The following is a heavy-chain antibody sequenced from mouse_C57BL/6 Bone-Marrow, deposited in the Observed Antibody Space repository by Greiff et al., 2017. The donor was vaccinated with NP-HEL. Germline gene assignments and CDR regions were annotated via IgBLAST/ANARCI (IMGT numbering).Heavy chain of an antibody. V-gene: IGHV7-3*01. D-gene: IGHD2-3*01. J-gene: IGHJ2*01. CDR3: ARSSDGYYLDY. Sequence: EVKLVESGGGLVQPGGSLSLSCAASGFTFTDYYMSWVRQPPGKALEWLGFIRNKANGYTTEYSASVKGRFTISRDNSQSILYLQMNALRAEDSATYYCARSSDGYYLDYGGQGTTLTVSS. CDR2: IRNKANGYTT. CDR1: GFTFTDYY.